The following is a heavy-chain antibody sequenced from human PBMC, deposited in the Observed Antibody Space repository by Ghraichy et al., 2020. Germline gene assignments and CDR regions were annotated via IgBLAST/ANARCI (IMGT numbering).Heavy chain of an antibody. CDR2: ISSNGGNT. J-gene: IGHJ4*02. CDR3: AREGIVGATRLYYFDY. D-gene: IGHD1-26*01. Sequence: GGSLRLSCAASGFTFSSYAMHWVRQAPGKGLEYVSTISSNGGNTYYANSVKGRFTISRDNSKNTLYLQMGSLRAEDMAVYYCAREGIVGATRLYYFDYWGQGTLVTVSS. V-gene: IGHV3-64*01. CDR1: GFTFSSYA.